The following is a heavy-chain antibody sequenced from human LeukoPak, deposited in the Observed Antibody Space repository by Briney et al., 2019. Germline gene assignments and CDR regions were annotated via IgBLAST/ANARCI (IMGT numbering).Heavy chain of an antibody. J-gene: IGHJ4*02. CDR1: GGSFSGYY. V-gene: IGHV4-34*01. Sequence: SETLSLTCAVYGGSFSGYYWSWIRQPPGKGLEWIGEINHSGSTNYNPSLKSRVTISVDTSKNQFSLKLSSMTAADTAVYYCARDPVLRYYYDSSGYYLDYWGQGTLVTVSS. CDR3: ARDPVLRYYYDSSGYYLDY. CDR2: INHSGST. D-gene: IGHD3-22*01.